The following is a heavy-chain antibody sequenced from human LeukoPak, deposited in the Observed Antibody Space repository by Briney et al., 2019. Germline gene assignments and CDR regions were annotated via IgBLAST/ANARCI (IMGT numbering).Heavy chain of an antibody. Sequence: PGGSLRLSCAASGFIFSSYAMSWVRQAPGKGLEWVSAISASGYATYYADSVKGRFTISRDNSKNTVHLQINSLRAEDTAVYYCANRMLHEYWGQGSRVTVSS. D-gene: IGHD3-10*02. CDR3: ANRMLHEY. J-gene: IGHJ1*01. CDR1: GFIFSSYA. V-gene: IGHV3-23*01. CDR2: ISASGYAT.